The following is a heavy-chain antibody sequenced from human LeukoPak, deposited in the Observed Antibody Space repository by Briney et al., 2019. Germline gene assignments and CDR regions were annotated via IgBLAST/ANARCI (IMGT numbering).Heavy chain of an antibody. CDR1: GGSVSSSSYY. Sequence: SETLSLTCTVSGGSVSSSSYYWGWIRQPPGKGLEWIGSIYYSGSTYYNPSLKSRVTISVDTSKSQFSLKLSSVTAADTAVYYCARPYCDSTYYFDYWGQGTLVTVSS. J-gene: IGHJ4*02. CDR3: ARPYCDSTYYFDY. V-gene: IGHV4-39*07. D-gene: IGHD3-3*01. CDR2: IYYSGST.